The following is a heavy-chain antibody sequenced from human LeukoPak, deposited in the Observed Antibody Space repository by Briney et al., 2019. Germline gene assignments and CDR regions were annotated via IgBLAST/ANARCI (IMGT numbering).Heavy chain of an antibody. D-gene: IGHD3-10*01. CDR3: ARIARGSYYYYMDV. CDR2: MNPNSGNT. J-gene: IGHJ6*03. CDR1: GYTFTDYY. V-gene: IGHV1-8*03. Sequence: ASVKVSCKASGYTFTDYYIHWVRQATGQGLEWMGWMNPNSGNTGYAQKFQGRVTITRNTSISTAYMELSSLRSEDTAVYYCARIARGSYYYYMDVWGKGITVTVSS.